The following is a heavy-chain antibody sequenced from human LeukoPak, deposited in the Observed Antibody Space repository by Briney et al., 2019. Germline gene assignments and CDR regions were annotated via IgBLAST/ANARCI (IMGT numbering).Heavy chain of an antibody. Sequence: PGGSLRLSCAASGFTFSSYAMHWVRQAPGKGLEWVAVISYDGSNKYYADSVKGRFTISRDNSKNTLYLQMNSLRAEDTAVYYCARDLLSYYGSGSYYYGMDVWGKGTTVTVSS. D-gene: IGHD3-10*01. V-gene: IGHV3-30*04. J-gene: IGHJ6*04. CDR2: ISYDGSNK. CDR1: GFTFSSYA. CDR3: ARDLLSYYGSGSYYYGMDV.